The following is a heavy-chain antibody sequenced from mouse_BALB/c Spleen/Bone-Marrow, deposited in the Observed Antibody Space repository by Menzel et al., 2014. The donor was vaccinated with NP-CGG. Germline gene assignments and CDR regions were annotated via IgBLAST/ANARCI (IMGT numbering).Heavy chain of an antibody. J-gene: IGHJ2*01. CDR3: ARRGYGNLDY. CDR2: ITYDGSN. V-gene: IGHV3-6*02. CDR1: GYSITSGYY. D-gene: IGHD2-10*02. Sequence: VQLQQSGPGFVKPSQSLSLTCSVTGYSITSGYYWNWIRQFPGNKLEWMGYITYDGSNNYNPSLKNRISITRDTSKNQFFLKLNSVTTEDTATYYCARRGYGNLDYWGQGTTLTVSS.